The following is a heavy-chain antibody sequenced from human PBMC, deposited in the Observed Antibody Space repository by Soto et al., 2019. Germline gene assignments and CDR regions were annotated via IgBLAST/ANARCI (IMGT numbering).Heavy chain of an antibody. J-gene: IGHJ4*02. V-gene: IGHV3-48*02. D-gene: IGHD2-15*01. Sequence: PGGSLRLSCAASGFTSSDYPMNWVRQAPGKGLEWVSSIRTISSAIYFADSVRGRFTISRDNARNSLYLQMTGLRDEDTAVYYCARETPSFDSWGQGTLVTVSS. CDR1: GFTSSDYP. CDR2: IRTISSAI. CDR3: ARETPSFDS.